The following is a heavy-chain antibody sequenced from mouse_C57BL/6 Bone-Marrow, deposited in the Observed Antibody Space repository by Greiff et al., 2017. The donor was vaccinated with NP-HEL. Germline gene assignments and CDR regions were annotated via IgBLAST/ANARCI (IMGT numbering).Heavy chain of an antibody. Sequence: QVQLQQPGAELVKPGASVKLSCKASGYTFTSYWMHWVKQRPGQGLEWIGMIHPNSGSTNYNEKFKSKATLTVDKSSSTAYMQLSSLTSEDSAVYYCERYYYDSFDYWGQGTTLTVSS. D-gene: IGHD2-4*01. J-gene: IGHJ2*01. CDR2: IHPNSGST. CDR1: GYTFTSYW. CDR3: ERYYYDSFDY. V-gene: IGHV1-64*01.